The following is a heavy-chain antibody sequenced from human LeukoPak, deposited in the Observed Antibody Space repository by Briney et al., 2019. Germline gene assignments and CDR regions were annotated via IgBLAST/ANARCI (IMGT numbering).Heavy chain of an antibody. CDR2: ISYDGSNK. J-gene: IGHJ4*02. D-gene: IGHD1-26*01. CDR3: ANLMTAPTSELVPFDY. CDR1: GFTFSSYG. V-gene: IGHV3-30*18. Sequence: PGGSLRLSCAASGFTFSSYGMHWVRQAPGKGLEWVAVISYDGSNKYYADSVKGRFTISRDNSKNTLYLQMNSLRAEDTAVYYCANLMTAPTSELVPFDYWGQGTLVTVSS.